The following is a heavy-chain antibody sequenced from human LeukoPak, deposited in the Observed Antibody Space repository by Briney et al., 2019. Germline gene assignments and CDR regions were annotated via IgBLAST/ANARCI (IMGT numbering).Heavy chain of an antibody. CDR1: GSTFSNFW. CDR3: ARDPYFYHSGGYIFYFDY. Sequence: GGSLRLSCAASGSTFSNFWMSWVRQAPGKGLEWVANIKQDGSEKYYVDSVKGRFTISRDDAKNSLYLQMNSLRAEDTAVYYCARDPYFYHSGGYIFYFDYWGQGTLVTVSS. D-gene: IGHD3-22*01. J-gene: IGHJ4*02. CDR2: IKQDGSEK. V-gene: IGHV3-7*05.